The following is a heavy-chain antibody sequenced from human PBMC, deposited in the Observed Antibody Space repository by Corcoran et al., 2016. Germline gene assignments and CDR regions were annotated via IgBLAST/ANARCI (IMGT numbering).Heavy chain of an antibody. Sequence: QVQLVQSGAEVKKPGASVKVSCKASGYTFTSYGISWVRQAPGPGLEWMGLISAYNGNTNYARKLQGRVTMTTDTSTSTAYMELRGLRSGDTAVYYCARRRAYYYDCRVYLGAFDIWGQGTVFTVSS. CDR3: ARRRAYYYDCRVYLGAFDI. J-gene: IGHJ3*02. V-gene: IGHV1-18*01. CDR1: GYTFTSYG. CDR2: ISAYNGNT. D-gene: IGHD3-22*01.